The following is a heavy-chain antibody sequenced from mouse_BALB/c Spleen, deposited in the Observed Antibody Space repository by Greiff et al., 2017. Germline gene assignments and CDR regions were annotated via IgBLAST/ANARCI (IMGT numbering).Heavy chain of an antibody. CDR2: IRNKANGYTT. Sequence: DVHLVESGGGLVQPGGSLRLPCATSGFTFTDYYISWVRRPPGKALEWLGFIRNKANGYTTEYSASVKGRFTISRDNSQSILYLQMNTLRAEDSATYYCAREPSTVVAPGYWGQGTSVTVSS. J-gene: IGHJ4*01. V-gene: IGHV7-3*02. CDR1: GFTFTDYY. D-gene: IGHD1-1*01. CDR3: AREPSTVVAPGY.